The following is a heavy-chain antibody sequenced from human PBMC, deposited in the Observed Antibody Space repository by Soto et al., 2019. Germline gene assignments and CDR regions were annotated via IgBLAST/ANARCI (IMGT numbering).Heavy chain of an antibody. CDR3: AKGLGPAADFGMDV. Sequence: EVQLLESGGGLVQPGGSLRLSCAASRFTFSNYAMSWVRQAPGKGLEWVSGISGSGDSTYYADSVKGRFTISRDNSKNTLYLQMNSLRAEDTALFYCAKGLGPAADFGMDVWGQGTTVTVSS. J-gene: IGHJ6*02. CDR2: ISGSGDST. V-gene: IGHV3-23*01. D-gene: IGHD2-2*01. CDR1: RFTFSNYA.